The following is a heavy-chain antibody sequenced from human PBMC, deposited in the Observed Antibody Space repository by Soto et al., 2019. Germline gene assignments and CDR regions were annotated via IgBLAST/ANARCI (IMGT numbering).Heavy chain of an antibody. CDR1: GGSISSGGYY. Sequence: TLSLTCTVSGGSISSGGYYWSWIRQHPGKGLEWIGYIYYSGSTYYNPSLKSRVTISVDTSKNQFSLKLSSVTAADTAVYYCAVYYYDSSGYYPGGAFDIWGQGTMVTVSS. CDR3: AVYYYDSSGYYPGGAFDI. J-gene: IGHJ3*02. V-gene: IGHV4-31*03. CDR2: IYYSGST. D-gene: IGHD3-22*01.